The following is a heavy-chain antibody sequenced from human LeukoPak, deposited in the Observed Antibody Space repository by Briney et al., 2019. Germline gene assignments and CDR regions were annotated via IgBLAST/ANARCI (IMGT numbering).Heavy chain of an antibody. CDR2: IYYSGST. CDR1: GGSISSYY. Sequence: SETLSLTCTVSGGSISSYYWSWIRQPPGKGLEWIGYIYYSGSTTYNPSLKSRVTISVDTSKNQFSVKLSSVTAADTAVYYCAREWNYVIDSWDQGTLVTVSS. CDR3: AREWNYVIDS. V-gene: IGHV4-59*01. D-gene: IGHD1-7*01. J-gene: IGHJ5*01.